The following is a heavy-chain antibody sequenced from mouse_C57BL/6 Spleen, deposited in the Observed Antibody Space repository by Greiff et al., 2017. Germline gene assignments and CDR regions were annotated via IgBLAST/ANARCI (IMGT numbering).Heavy chain of an antibody. CDR2: FYPGDGDT. Sequence: VQLQQSGPELVKPGASVKISCKASGYAFSSSWMNWVKQRPGKGLEWIGRFYPGDGDTNYNGKFKGKATLTADKSSSTAYMQLSSLTSEDSAVYFCARRRDYDWYFDVWGTGTTVTVSS. D-gene: IGHD2-4*01. CDR1: GYAFSSSW. J-gene: IGHJ1*03. V-gene: IGHV1-82*01. CDR3: ARRRDYDWYFDV.